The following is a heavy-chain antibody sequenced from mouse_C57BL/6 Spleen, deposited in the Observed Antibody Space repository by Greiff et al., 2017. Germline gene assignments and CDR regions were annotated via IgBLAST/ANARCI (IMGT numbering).Heavy chain of an antibody. CDR1: GFTFSDYG. J-gene: IGHJ1*03. CDR3: ARNYDGYYWYFDV. CDR2: ISSGSSTI. V-gene: IGHV5-17*01. D-gene: IGHD2-3*01. Sequence: EVKLVESGGGLVKPGGSLKLSCAASGFTFSDYGMHWVRQAPEKGLEWVAYISSGSSTIYYADTVKGRFTISRDNAKNTLFLQMTSLRSEDTAMYYCARNYDGYYWYFDVWGTGTTVTVSS.